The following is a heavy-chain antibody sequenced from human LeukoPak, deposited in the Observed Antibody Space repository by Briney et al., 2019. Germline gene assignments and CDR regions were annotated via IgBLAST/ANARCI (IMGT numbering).Heavy chain of an antibody. CDR2: INSNGSST. CDR3: ARAVYYSNYLGY. J-gene: IGHJ4*01. D-gene: IGHD3-10*01. Sequence: GGSLRLSCAASGFTFSSYWMHWVRQAPGKGLVWVSRINSNGSSTNYADSVKGRFTISRDNAKNTLYLQMNSLRAEDTAMYYCARAVYYSNYLGYWGQGTLVTVSS. CDR1: GFTFSSYW. V-gene: IGHV3-74*01.